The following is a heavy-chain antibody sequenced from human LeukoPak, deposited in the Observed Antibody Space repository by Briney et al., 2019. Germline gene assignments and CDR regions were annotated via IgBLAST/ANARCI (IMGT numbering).Heavy chain of an antibody. D-gene: IGHD3-9*01. Sequence: ASVKVSCKASGYTFTGSYMHWVRQAPGQGLEWMGWINPNSGGTNYAQKFQGRVTMTRDTSISTAYTELSRLTSDDTAVYYCARDRSELRFFDWFLDFWGQGTLVTVSS. CDR1: GYTFTGSY. CDR2: INPNSGGT. J-gene: IGHJ4*02. V-gene: IGHV1-2*02. CDR3: ARDRSELRFFDWFLDF.